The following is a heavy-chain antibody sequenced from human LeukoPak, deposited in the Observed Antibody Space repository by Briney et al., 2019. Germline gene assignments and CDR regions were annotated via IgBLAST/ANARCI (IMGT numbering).Heavy chain of an antibody. V-gene: IGHV4-59*01. CDR2: IYYSGST. CDR1: GVSISSYY. D-gene: IGHD2-15*01. CDR3: ARDKVCSGGSCFSDDAFDI. J-gene: IGHJ3*02. Sequence: SETLSLTCTASGVSISSYYWSWLRQPPGKGLEWLGYIYYSGSTNYNPSLKSRVTISVDTSKNQFSLELSSVTAAGTAVYYCARDKVCSGGSCFSDDAFDIWGRGTIVTVSS.